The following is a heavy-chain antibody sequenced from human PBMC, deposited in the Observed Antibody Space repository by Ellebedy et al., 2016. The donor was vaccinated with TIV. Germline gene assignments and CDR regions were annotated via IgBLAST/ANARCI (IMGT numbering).Heavy chain of an antibody. J-gene: IGHJ3*02. CDR2: ISSNPANT. CDR1: GFTFSSYA. D-gene: IGHD5-12*01. V-gene: IGHV3-23*01. Sequence: GESLKISXAASGFTFSSYAMTWVRQAPGKGLEWVSTISSNPANTYYADSVKGRFTISRDNSKNTVYLQMNSLRAEDTAVYYCARGAILGGYEGFPWGRAFDIWGQGTMVTVSS. CDR3: ARGAILGGYEGFPWGRAFDI.